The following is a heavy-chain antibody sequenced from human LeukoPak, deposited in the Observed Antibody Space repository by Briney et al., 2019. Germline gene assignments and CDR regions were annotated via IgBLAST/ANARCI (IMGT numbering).Heavy chain of an antibody. Sequence: GGSLRLSCAASGFTFSGFWVHWVRQAPGKGLVWVSCISFDGSDATYADSVKGRFTISRDNAMASLDLQLNSLRAEDTAVYFCARDFRIAAAVPSYFDYWGPGVLVTVSS. CDR2: ISFDGSDA. J-gene: IGHJ4*02. CDR3: ARDFRIAAAVPSYFDY. D-gene: IGHD6-13*01. V-gene: IGHV3-74*01. CDR1: GFTFSGFW.